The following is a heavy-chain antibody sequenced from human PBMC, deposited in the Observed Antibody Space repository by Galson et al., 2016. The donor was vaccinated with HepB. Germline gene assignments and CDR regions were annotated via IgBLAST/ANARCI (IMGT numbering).Heavy chain of an antibody. CDR2: IKKDGSEI. J-gene: IGHJ2*01. CDR1: GFSLGNYW. Sequence: SLRLSCAASGFSLGNYWMNWARQAPGKGLEWLANIKKDGSEINYVDSVKGRFTISRDNAKNSLFLQMNTLRVEDTAVYYCTREFDLWGRGTQVCLL. V-gene: IGHV3-7*04. CDR3: TREFDL.